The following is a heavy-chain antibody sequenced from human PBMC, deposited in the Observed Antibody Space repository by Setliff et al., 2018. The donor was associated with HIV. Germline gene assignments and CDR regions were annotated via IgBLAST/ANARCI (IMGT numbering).Heavy chain of an antibody. Sequence: ASVKVSCKVSGHPLNKLFMHWVRQAPAEGLEWMGGFDPEEGKTIYAQRFQGRVTMTEDTSTDTAYMELSSLRSEDTAVYYCTTDRRRYSMNDVFDIWGQGTMVTVS. V-gene: IGHV1-24*01. CDR3: TTDRRRYSMNDVFDI. D-gene: IGHD5-18*01. CDR2: FDPEEGKT. J-gene: IGHJ3*02. CDR1: GHPLNKLF.